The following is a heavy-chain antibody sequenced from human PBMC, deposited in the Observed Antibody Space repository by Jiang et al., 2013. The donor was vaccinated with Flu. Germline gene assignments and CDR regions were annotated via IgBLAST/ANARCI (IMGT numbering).Heavy chain of an antibody. CDR2: IYYSGST. CDR1: GGSISSYY. Sequence: PGLVKPSETLSLTCTVSGGSISSYYWSWIRQPPGKGLEWIGYIYYSGSTNYNPSLKSRVTISVDTSKNQFSLKLSSVTAADTAVYYCARAPSYYDFWSGYYPVGAFDIWGQGTMVTVSS. D-gene: IGHD3-3*01. CDR3: ARAPSYYDFWSGYYPVGAFDI. J-gene: IGHJ3*02. V-gene: IGHV4-59*01.